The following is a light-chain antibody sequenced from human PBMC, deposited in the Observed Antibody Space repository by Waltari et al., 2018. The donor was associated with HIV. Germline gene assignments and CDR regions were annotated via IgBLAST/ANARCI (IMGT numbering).Light chain of an antibody. CDR2: WTS. Sequence: DIVMTQSPDSLAVSLGERATINCKSSQSVLYTSNNKTYLAWYQQKPGQPPRLLIYWTSTRESGVPDRFSGSGSGTDFTLTISTLQAEDVAVYYCHQYYTTLTFGPGTKVDIK. J-gene: IGKJ3*01. CDR1: QSVLYTSNNKTY. V-gene: IGKV4-1*01. CDR3: HQYYTTLT.